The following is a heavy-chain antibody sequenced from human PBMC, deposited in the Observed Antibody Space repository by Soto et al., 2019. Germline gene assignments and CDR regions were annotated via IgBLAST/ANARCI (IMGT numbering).Heavy chain of an antibody. CDR3: ARDHIAVAKTPSYGLDV. D-gene: IGHD6-19*01. V-gene: IGHV1-18*01. CDR2: ISGYNGNT. J-gene: IGHJ6*02. CDR1: GYTFTSYG. Sequence: ASVKVSCKASGYTFTSYGIGWVRQAPGQGLEWMGWISGYNGNTNYARKLQGRVTMTTDTSTSTAHMELRSLRSDDTAVYSCARDHIAVAKTPSYGLDVWGQGTTVTVSS.